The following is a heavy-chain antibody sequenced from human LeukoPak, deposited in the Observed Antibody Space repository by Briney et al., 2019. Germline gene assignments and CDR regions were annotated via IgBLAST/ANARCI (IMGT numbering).Heavy chain of an antibody. J-gene: IGHJ5*02. CDR3: ARNVRLGSGELSFAPFKNWFDP. CDR1: GGSISSSNW. V-gene: IGHV4-4*02. Sequence: SGTLSLTCAVSGGSISSSNWWSWVRQPPGKGLEWIGEIYHSGSTNYNPSLKSRVTISVDKSKNQFSLKLSSVTPEDTAVYYCARNVRLGSGELSFAPFKNWFDPWGQGTLVTVSS. CDR2: IYHSGST. D-gene: IGHD3-16*02.